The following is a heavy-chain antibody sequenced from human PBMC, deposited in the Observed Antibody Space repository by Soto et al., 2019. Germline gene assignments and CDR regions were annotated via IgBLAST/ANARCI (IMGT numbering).Heavy chain of an antibody. V-gene: IGHV4-39*01. CDR3: ARLIPRRPMVRGVIGFDY. CDR2: IYYSGST. CDR1: GGSISSSSYY. D-gene: IGHD3-10*01. J-gene: IGHJ4*02. Sequence: PSETLSLTCTVSGGSISSSSYYWGWIRQPPGKGLEWIGSIYYSGSTYYNPSLKSRVTISVDTSKNQFSLKLSSVTAADTAVYYCARLIPRRPMVRGVIGFDYWGQGTLVTVSS.